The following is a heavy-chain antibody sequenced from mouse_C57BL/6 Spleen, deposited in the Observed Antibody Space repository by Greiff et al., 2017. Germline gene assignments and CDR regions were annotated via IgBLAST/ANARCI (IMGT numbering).Heavy chain of an antibody. D-gene: IGHD2-12*01. V-gene: IGHV1-53*01. CDR1: GYTFTSYW. CDR3: ARSVTLDYAMDY. Sequence: QVQLKQPGTALVKPGASVKLSCKASGYTFTSYWLHWVKQRPGQGLEWIGNINPSNGGTNYNEKFKSKATLTVDKSSSTAYMQLSSLTSEDSAVYYGARSVTLDYAMDYWGQGTSVTVSS. J-gene: IGHJ4*01. CDR2: INPSNGGT.